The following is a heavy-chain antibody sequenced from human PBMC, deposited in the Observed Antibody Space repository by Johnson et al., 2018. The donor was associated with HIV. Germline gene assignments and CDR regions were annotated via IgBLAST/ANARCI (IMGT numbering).Heavy chain of an antibody. Sequence: EVQLVESGGGLVQPGGSLRLSCAASGFTFSSYDMHWVRQGTGKGLEWVSAIGTAGDTYSPGSVKGRFTISREHAKNSLYLQRNSLRAGDTAVYYCARESPGYAFDIWGQGTMVTVSS. CDR1: GFTFSSYD. D-gene: IGHD1-1*01. J-gene: IGHJ3*02. CDR3: ARESPGYAFDI. V-gene: IGHV3-13*01. CDR2: IGTAGDT.